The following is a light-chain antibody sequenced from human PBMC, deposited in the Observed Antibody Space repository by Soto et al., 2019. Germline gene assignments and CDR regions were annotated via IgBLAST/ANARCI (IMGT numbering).Light chain of an antibody. V-gene: IGLV2-14*01. CDR3: SSYTSSSTYV. Sequence: QSVLAQPASVSGSPGQSITVSCTGASSDVGGYNYVSWYQQHPGKAPRLMIYDVSNRPSGVPNRFSGSKSGNTASLTISGLQAEDEADYYCSSYTSSSTYVFGNGTKVTVL. CDR1: SSDVGGYNY. J-gene: IGLJ1*01. CDR2: DVS.